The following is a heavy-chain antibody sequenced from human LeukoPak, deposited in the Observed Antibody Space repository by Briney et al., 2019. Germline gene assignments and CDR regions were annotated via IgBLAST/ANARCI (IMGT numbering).Heavy chain of an antibody. CDR2: IDWDDEK. Sequence: ESGPTLVKPTQTLTLTCTFSGFSLSTSGMCVSWIRQPPGKALEWLARIDWDDEKHYRTSLKTRLTISKDTPKNQVVLTMTNMDPVDTATYYCARNLYSSGWSALDYWGQGTLVTVSS. CDR3: ARNLYSSGWSALDY. V-gene: IGHV2-70*11. D-gene: IGHD6-19*01. J-gene: IGHJ4*02. CDR1: GFSLSTSGMC.